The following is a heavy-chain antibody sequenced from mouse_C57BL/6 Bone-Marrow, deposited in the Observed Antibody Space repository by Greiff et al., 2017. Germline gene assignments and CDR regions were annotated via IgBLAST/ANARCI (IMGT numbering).Heavy chain of an antibody. CDR2: IDPSDSYT. J-gene: IGHJ3*01. CDR3: ARCCYDVAY. V-gene: IGHV1-69*01. Sequence: VQLQQPGAELVMPGASVKLSCKASGYTFTSYWMHWVKQRPGQGLEWIGEIDPSDSYTNYNQKFKGKSTLTVDTSSSTAYMQLSSLTSEDTAVYDCARCCYDVAYWGQGTLVTASA. D-gene: IGHD2-12*01. CDR1: GYTFTSYW.